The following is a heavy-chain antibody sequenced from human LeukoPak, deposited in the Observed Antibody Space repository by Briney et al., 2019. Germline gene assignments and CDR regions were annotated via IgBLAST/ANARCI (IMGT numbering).Heavy chain of an antibody. CDR3: AKGGIAAADTNWAYYYYYMDV. CDR2: ITGSGGVT. D-gene: IGHD6-13*01. CDR1: GFTFSSYG. V-gene: IGHV3-23*01. J-gene: IGHJ6*03. Sequence: GGFLRLSCAASGFTFSSYGMSWVRQTPGKGLEWVSAITGSGGVTYYADSVKGRFTISRDNSRNTLYLQMNSLRAQDTAVYYCAKGGIAAADTNWAYYYYYMDVWGKGTTVTISS.